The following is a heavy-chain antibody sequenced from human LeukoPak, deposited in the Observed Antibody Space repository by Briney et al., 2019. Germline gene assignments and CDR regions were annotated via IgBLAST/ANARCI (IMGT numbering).Heavy chain of an antibody. CDR3: VKEDIVVVSATVEYYFDY. V-gene: IGHV3-64D*09. J-gene: IGHJ4*02. CDR2: ISSNGGST. CDR1: GFTFSSYG. D-gene: IGHD2-2*01. Sequence: AGGSLRLSCSASGFTFSSYGMHWIRQAPGKGLEYVSAISSNGGSTYYADSVKGRFTISRDNSKNTLYLQMSSLRAEDTAVYYCVKEDIVVVSATVEYYFDYWGQGTLVTVSS.